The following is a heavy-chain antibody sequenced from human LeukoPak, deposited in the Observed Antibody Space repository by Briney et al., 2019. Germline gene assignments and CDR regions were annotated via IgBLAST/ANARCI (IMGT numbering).Heavy chain of an antibody. J-gene: IGHJ5*02. V-gene: IGHV4-34*01. D-gene: IGHD6-13*01. CDR3: ARQAAGSSWYPYNWFDP. Sequence: PSETLSLTCAVYGGSFSGYYWSWIRQPPGKGLEWIGEINHSGSTNYNPSLKSRVTISVDTSKNQFSLKLSSVTAADTAVYYCARQAAGSSWYPYNWFDPWGQGTLVTVSS. CDR1: GGSFSGYY. CDR2: INHSGST.